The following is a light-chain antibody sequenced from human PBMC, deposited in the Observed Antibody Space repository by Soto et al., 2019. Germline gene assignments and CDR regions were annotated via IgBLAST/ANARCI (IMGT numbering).Light chain of an antibody. CDR1: QSVSSNY. J-gene: IGKJ4*01. V-gene: IGKV3-20*01. CDR3: QQYGSSPPVT. CDR2: SAS. Sequence: EIVLTQSPGTLSLSPGERATLSCRASQSVSSNYLAWYQQKPGQAPSLLIYSASTRATGIPDRFSGSESGTDFTLTISRLEPEDFAVYYCQQYGSSPPVTFGGGTKVEIK.